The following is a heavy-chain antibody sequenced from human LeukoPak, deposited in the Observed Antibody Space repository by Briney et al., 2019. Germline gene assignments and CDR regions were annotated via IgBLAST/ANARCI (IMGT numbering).Heavy chain of an antibody. CDR2: IYSSGST. D-gene: IGHD3-10*01. Sequence: SETLSLTCTVSGASISGSGYYWGWIRQPPGKGLEWIGSIYSSGSTYYNASLQSRVTISIETSKNQISLRLNSVTAADTAVYYCARIWFGESGWFDPWGQGTLVTVSS. J-gene: IGHJ5*02. CDR3: ARIWFGESGWFDP. V-gene: IGHV4-39*07. CDR1: GASISGSGYY.